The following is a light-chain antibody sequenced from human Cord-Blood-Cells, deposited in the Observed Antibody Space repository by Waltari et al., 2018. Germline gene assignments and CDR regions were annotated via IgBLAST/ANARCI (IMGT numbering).Light chain of an antibody. J-gene: IGLJ2*01. CDR3: MIWHSSAVV. Sequence: QAVLTQPSSLSASPGASASLTCTLRSGINVGTYRIYWYQQKPGSPPQYLLRYKSDSDKQQVSGVPSRFSGSKDASANAGILLISGLQSEDGADYYCMIWHSSAVVFGGGTKLTVL. CDR1: SGINVGTYR. CDR2: YKSDSDK. V-gene: IGLV5-45*02.